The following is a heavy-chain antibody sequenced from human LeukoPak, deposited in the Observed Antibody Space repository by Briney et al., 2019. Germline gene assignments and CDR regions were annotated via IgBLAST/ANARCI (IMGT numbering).Heavy chain of an antibody. D-gene: IGHD2-15*01. V-gene: IGHV1-24*01. CDR2: FDAEHGET. CDR1: GYTLTDLS. CDR3: ATEFRYWIGDRWYLAFDF. Sequence: ASMKVSCKVSGYTLTDLSIHWLRQAPGKGLEWMGGFDAEHGETIYAQKFQGRVTMTDDTSTDTAYMELSSLRSEDTAVYYCATEFRYWIGDRWYLAFDFWGQGTLVIVSS. J-gene: IGHJ4*02.